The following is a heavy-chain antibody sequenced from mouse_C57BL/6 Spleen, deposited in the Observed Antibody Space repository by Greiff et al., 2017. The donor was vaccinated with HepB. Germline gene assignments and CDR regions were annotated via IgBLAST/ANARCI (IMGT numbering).Heavy chain of an antibody. V-gene: IGHV1-80*01. CDR1: GYAFSSYW. Sequence: QVQLQQSGAELVKPGASVKISCKASGYAFSSYWMNWVKQRPGKGLEWIGQIYPGDGDTNYNGKFKGKATLTADKSSSTAYMQLSGLTSEDSAVYFCARAPYSNYVDYWGQGTTLTVSS. D-gene: IGHD2-5*01. CDR3: ARAPYSNYVDY. CDR2: IYPGDGDT. J-gene: IGHJ2*01.